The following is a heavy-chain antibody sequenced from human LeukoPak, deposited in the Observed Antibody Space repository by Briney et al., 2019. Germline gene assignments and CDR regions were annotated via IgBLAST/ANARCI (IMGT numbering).Heavy chain of an antibody. CDR1: GGSISSSSYY. D-gene: IGHD2-2*01. Sequence: SETPSLTCTVSGGSISSSSYYWGWIRQPPGKGLEWIGSIYYSGSTYYNPSLKSRVTISVDTSKNQFSLKLSSVTAADTAVYYCARQDIVVVPAAIGFDYWGQGTLVTVSS. J-gene: IGHJ4*02. CDR2: IYYSGST. CDR3: ARQDIVVVPAAIGFDY. V-gene: IGHV4-39*01.